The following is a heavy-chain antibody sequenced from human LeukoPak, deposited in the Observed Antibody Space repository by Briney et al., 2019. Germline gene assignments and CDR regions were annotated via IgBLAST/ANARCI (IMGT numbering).Heavy chain of an antibody. V-gene: IGHV3-30*02. Sequence: GSLRLSCAASGFTFSYYNMHWVRQAPGKGLEWVAMIRHDESDQYYVDSVKGRFFISRDNSKSTLFLQMNSLRIEDTALYYCAKDSGASKAFFDYFGQGTLVTVPS. CDR3: AKDSGASKAFFDY. J-gene: IGHJ4*02. CDR2: IRHDESDQ. D-gene: IGHD3-10*01. CDR1: GFTFSYYN.